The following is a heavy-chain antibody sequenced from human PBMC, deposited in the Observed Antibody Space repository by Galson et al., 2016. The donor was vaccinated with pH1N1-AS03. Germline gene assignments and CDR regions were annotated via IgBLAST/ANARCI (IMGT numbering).Heavy chain of an antibody. CDR3: ARDDSSGWYIDY. D-gene: IGHD6-19*01. CDR2: ISSSGGTL. Sequence: SLRLSCAASGFTFSTYSMNWVRQPPGKGLEWVSYISSSGGTLYYADSVKGRFIISRDNAGNSLFLHMKSLRAEDTAVYYCARDDSSGWYIDYWGQGTLVTVSS. V-gene: IGHV3-48*01. CDR1: GFTFSTYS. J-gene: IGHJ4*02.